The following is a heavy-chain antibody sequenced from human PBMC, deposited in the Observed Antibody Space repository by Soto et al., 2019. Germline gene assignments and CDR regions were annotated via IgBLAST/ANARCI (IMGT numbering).Heavy chain of an antibody. CDR2: LSNTGRRT. Sequence: GGSLRLSCVVSVFPFGANAMSWVRQAPGKGLEWVSGLSNTGRRTSYADSVKGRFNISRDNSENTVYLQMNSLRVEDTAVYYCATEMGATKGPFDNWGQGTLVTVSS. V-gene: IGHV3-23*01. CDR3: ATEMGATKGPFDN. CDR1: VFPFGANA. J-gene: IGHJ4*02. D-gene: IGHD1-26*01.